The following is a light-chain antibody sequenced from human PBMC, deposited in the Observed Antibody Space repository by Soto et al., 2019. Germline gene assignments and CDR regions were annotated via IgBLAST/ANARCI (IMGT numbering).Light chain of an antibody. J-gene: IGKJ3*01. V-gene: IGKV1-27*01. CDR3: QNYHSAPFT. CDR2: GEV. Sequence: DIQMTQSPSSLSASLGDRVTITCRASQGIANYLAWYQHKPGKVPNLLIYGEVTLQSGVPSRFSGSGSGTDFSLTISSLQAEDVATYYCQNYHSAPFTFGPGTKVHIK. CDR1: QGIANY.